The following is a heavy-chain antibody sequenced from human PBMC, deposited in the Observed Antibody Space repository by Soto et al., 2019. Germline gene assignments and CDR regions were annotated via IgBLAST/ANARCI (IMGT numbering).Heavy chain of an antibody. CDR3: AKEVWRGPMDV. CDR2: ISYDGSNK. CDR1: GFTFSSYG. D-gene: IGHD3-3*01. Sequence: QVQLVESGGGVVQPGRSLRLSCAASGFTFSSYGMHWVRQAPGKGLEWVAVISYDGSNKYYADSVKGRFTISRDNSKNTLYLQMNSLRAEHTAVYYCAKEVWRGPMDVWGQGTTVTVSS. J-gene: IGHJ6*02. V-gene: IGHV3-30*18.